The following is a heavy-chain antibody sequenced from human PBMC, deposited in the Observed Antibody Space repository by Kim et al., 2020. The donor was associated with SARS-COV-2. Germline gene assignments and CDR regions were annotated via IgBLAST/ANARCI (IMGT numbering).Heavy chain of an antibody. CDR1: GGSISSSSYY. D-gene: IGHD3-9*01. CDR2: IYYSGST. J-gene: IGHJ6*02. V-gene: IGHV4-39*07. CDR3: ARVRLRYFDWFTGYGMDV. Sequence: SETLSLTCTVSGGSISSSSYYWGWIRQPPGKGLEWIGSIYYSGSTYYNPSLKSRVTISVDTSKNQFSLKLSSVTAADTAVYYCARVRLRYFDWFTGYGMDVWGQGTTVTVSS.